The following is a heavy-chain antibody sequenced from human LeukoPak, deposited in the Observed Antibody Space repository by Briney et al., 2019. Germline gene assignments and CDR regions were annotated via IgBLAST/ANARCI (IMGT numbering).Heavy chain of an antibody. CDR2: IKQDGSEK. CDR1: GFTFSNAW. V-gene: IGHV3-7*01. CDR3: ARVQCDSSGYYYVTTYYYYGMDV. D-gene: IGHD3-22*01. Sequence: GGSLRLSCAASGFTFSNAWMSWVRQAPGKGLEWVANIKQDGSEKYYVDSVKGRFTISRDNAKNSLYLQMNSLRAEDTAVYYCARVQCDSSGYYYVTTYYYYGMDVWGQGTTVTVSS. J-gene: IGHJ6*02.